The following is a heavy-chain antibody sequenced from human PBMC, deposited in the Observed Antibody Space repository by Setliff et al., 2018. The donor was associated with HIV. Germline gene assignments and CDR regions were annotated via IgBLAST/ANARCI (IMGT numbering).Heavy chain of an antibody. D-gene: IGHD6-19*01. J-gene: IGHJ6*02. Sequence: SVKVSCKTSGGSFNTYSISWVRQAPGQGLEWMGGIITMFGTGFYAQKFQGRVTITTDESRTTSYMELSSLRFEDTAVYFCARVAHSSSYHYYGMDVWGQGTTVTVSS. CDR1: GGSFNTYS. CDR3: ARVAHSSSYHYYGMDV. V-gene: IGHV1-69*05. CDR2: IITMFGTG.